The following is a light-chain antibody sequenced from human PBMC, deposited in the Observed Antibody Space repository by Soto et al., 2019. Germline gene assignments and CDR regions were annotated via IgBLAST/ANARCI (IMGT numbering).Light chain of an antibody. Sequence: EIVLTQSPATLSLSPGERATLSCMASQSVSSYLAWYQQKPGQAPRLLIYDASTRATGIPARFSGSGSGTDFTLTISSLEPEDFAVYYCQQRSNWRFTFGPGTKVDIK. V-gene: IGKV3-11*01. J-gene: IGKJ3*01. CDR2: DAS. CDR3: QQRSNWRFT. CDR1: QSVSSY.